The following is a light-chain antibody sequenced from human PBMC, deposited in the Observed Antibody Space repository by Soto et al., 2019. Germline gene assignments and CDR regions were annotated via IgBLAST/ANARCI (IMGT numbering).Light chain of an antibody. J-gene: IGLJ2*01. CDR3: SSYAVSNKFVV. CDR2: EVS. Sequence: QSVLTQPPSASGSPGQSVTISCTGTSSDVGGYNYVSWYQQHPGKAPKLMIYEVSKRPSGVPDRFSGSKSGNTASLTVSGLQAEDEADYYCSSYAVSNKFVVFGGGTKVTV. V-gene: IGLV2-8*01. CDR1: SSDVGGYNY.